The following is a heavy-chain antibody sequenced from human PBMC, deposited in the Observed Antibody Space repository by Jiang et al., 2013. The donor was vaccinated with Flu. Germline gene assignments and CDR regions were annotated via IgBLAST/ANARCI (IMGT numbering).Heavy chain of an antibody. CDR1: GGSFSGYY. Sequence: LLKPSETLSLTCAVYGGSFSGYYWSWIRQPPGKGLEWIGSIYHSGSTYYNPSLKSRVTISVDTSKNQFSLKLSSVTAADTAVYYCAREEFQATVTTYWGQGTLVTVSS. D-gene: IGHD4-17*01. CDR3: AREEFQATVTTY. V-gene: IGHV4-34*01. J-gene: IGHJ4*02. CDR2: IYHSGST.